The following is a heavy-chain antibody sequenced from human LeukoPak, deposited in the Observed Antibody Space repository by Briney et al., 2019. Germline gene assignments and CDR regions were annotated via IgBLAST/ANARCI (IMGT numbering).Heavy chain of an antibody. CDR3: ARDRRLDYPLPADY. J-gene: IGHJ4*02. D-gene: IGHD2-2*01. V-gene: IGHV1-18*01. CDR2: ISAYNGNT. CDR1: GYSFTIHI. Sequence: ASVKVSCKTSGYSFTIHIISWVRQAPGQGLEWMGWISAYNGNTKYTQKLQGRVTMTTDTSTSTAFMELRSLRSDDTAVYYCARDRRLDYPLPADYWGQGTLVTVSS.